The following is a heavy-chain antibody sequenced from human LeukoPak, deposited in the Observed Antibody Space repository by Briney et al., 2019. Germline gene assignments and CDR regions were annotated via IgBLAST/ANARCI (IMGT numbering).Heavy chain of an antibody. J-gene: IGHJ4*02. V-gene: IGHV3-48*04. Sequence: PGGSLRLSCAASGFTFSSYSMNWVRQAPGKGLEWVSYISSSSSTIYYADNVQGRFTISRDNAKNSPYLQMNSLRADDTVLYYCARDSSSSGGSDYWGQGTLVTVSS. D-gene: IGHD6-13*01. CDR2: ISSSSSTI. CDR3: ARDSSSSGGSDY. CDR1: GFTFSSYS.